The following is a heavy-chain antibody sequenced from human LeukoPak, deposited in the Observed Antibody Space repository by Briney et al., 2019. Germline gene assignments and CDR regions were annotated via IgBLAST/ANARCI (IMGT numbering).Heavy chain of an antibody. V-gene: IGHV1-18*01. J-gene: IGHJ3*02. Sequence: ASVKVSCKASGYTFTSYGISWVRQAPGQGLEWTGWISAYNGNTNYAQKRQGRVTMTTDTSTSTAYMELRSLRSDDTAVYYCARAYYDSSGYEIAFDIWGQGTMVTVSS. CDR3: ARAYYDSSGYEIAFDI. D-gene: IGHD3-22*01. CDR1: GYTFTSYG. CDR2: ISAYNGNT.